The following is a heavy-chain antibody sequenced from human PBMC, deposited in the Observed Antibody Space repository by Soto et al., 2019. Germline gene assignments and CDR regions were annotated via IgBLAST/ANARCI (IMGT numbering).Heavy chain of an antibody. CDR2: IYYSGST. J-gene: IGHJ5*02. D-gene: IGHD4-17*01. CDR3: ARTMTTVVTPCFWFDP. CDR1: GGSISSGGYY. V-gene: IGHV4-31*03. Sequence: SETLSLTCTVSGGSISSGGYYWSWIRQHPGKGLEWIGYIYYSGSTYYNPSLKSRVTISVDTSKNQFSLKLSSVTAADTAVYYCARTMTTVVTPCFWFDPWGQGTLVTSPQ.